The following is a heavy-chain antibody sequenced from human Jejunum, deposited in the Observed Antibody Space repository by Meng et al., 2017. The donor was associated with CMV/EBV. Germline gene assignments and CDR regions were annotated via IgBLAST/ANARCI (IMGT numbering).Heavy chain of an antibody. V-gene: IGHV4-39*06. CDR3: ARDTAGALY. Sequence: SLADTVATDSISSSSYYGNWRSSPPGKGLEGIGSIYYSGSTYYNPSLKGRIALSLDTSKNQFALKLSSVNAADTASYYCARDTAGALYWGQGTLVTVSS. D-gene: IGHD2-8*02. J-gene: IGHJ4*02. CDR2: IYYSGST. CDR1: TDSISSSSYY.